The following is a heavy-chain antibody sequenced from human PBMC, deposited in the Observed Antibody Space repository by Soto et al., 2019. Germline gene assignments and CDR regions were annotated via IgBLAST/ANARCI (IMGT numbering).Heavy chain of an antibody. J-gene: IGHJ3*02. CDR2: IIPIFGTA. CDR1: GGTFSSYA. D-gene: IGHD5-12*01. Sequence: ASVKVSCKASGGTFSSYAISWVRQAPGQGLEWMGGIIPIFGTANYAQKFQGRVTITADESTSTAYMELSSLRSEDTAVYYCARGYSGYDDAFDIWGQGTMVTVSS. V-gene: IGHV1-69*13. CDR3: ARGYSGYDDAFDI.